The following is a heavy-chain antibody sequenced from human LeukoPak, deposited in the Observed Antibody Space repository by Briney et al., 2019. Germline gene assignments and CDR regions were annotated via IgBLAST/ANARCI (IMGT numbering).Heavy chain of an antibody. CDR3: AKEFPWFGELNFDY. Sequence: GGSLRLSCAAPGFTFSSYAISWVGQAQGKGLDWVSAISGSGGSTYYADSVKGRFTISRDNSKNTLYLQMNSLRAEDTAVYYCAKEFPWFGELNFDYWGQGTLVTISS. CDR1: GFTFSSYA. D-gene: IGHD3-10*01. CDR2: ISGSGGST. V-gene: IGHV3-23*01. J-gene: IGHJ4*02.